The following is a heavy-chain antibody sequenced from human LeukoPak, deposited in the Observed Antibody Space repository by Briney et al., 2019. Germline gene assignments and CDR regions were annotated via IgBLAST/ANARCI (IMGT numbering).Heavy chain of an antibody. J-gene: IGHJ4*02. Sequence: TGGSLRLSCAASGFTFSSCAMNWVRQSPGKGLEWVSAISGSGGSTYYADSLRGRFTISRDNSRNTLYLQMNSLRAEDTAVYYCAKDRSGGSGTLFPIFDYWGQETLVTVSS. V-gene: IGHV3-23*01. D-gene: IGHD3-10*01. CDR1: GFTFSSCA. CDR2: ISGSGGST. CDR3: AKDRSGGSGTLFPIFDY.